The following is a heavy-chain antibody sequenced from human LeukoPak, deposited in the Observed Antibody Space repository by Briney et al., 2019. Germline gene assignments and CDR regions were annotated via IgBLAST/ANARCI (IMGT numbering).Heavy chain of an antibody. D-gene: IGHD4-17*01. CDR3: ARDGIYGDYGGVAFDI. J-gene: IGHJ3*02. V-gene: IGHV4-30-2*01. Sequence: PSQTLSLTCAVSGGSISSGGYSWSWIRQPPGKGLEWIGYIDHRGSTYYNPSLKSRVTISVDRSENQFSLKLSSVTAADTAVYYCARDGIYGDYGGVAFDIWGQGTMVTVSS. CDR1: GGSISSGGYS. CDR2: IDHRGST.